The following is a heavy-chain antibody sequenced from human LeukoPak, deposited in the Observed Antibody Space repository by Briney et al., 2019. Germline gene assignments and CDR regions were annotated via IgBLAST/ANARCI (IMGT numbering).Heavy chain of an antibody. D-gene: IGHD2-2*01. Sequence: PGGCLRLSCAASGFTFDDYAMHWVRHAPGKGLEWVLLISWDGGSTYYADCVKGRFPISRENSNNSLCLHMNSLSAEATTLFTYVVPAIPRRVVVDAGDLGGQDTMVTVSS. CDR1: GFTFDDYA. J-gene: IGHJ3*01. V-gene: IGHV3-43D*03. CDR2: ISWDGGST. CDR3: VVPAIPRRVVVDAGDL.